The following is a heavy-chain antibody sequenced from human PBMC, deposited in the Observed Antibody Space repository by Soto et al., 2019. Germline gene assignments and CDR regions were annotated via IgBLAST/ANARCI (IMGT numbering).Heavy chain of an antibody. Sequence: ASVKVSCKASGYTFTGHYIHWMRQAPEQGPEWMGEIGPETGATRYAQKFQGRVTMTRDMSITTVYMELNNLSPDDTAVYYCGRGRSGQIVVFYWGQGTPVTVSS. D-gene: IGHD1-26*01. CDR3: GRGRSGQIVVFY. CDR2: IGPETGAT. J-gene: IGHJ4*02. V-gene: IGHV1-2*02. CDR1: GYTFTGHY.